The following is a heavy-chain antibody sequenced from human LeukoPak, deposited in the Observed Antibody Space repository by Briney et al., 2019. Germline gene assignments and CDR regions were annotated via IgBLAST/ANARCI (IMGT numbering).Heavy chain of an antibody. D-gene: IGHD3-22*01. CDR2: ISAYNGNT. J-gene: IGHJ3*02. Sequence: ASVKVSCKASGYTFTNYGISWVRQAPGQGLEWMGWISAYNGNTHYAQNLQGRVTMTTDTSTSTAYMELKSLRSDDTAVYYCARGTDYYDSSGDDAFDIWGQGTMVTVSS. CDR3: ARGTDYYDSSGDDAFDI. V-gene: IGHV1-18*01. CDR1: GYTFTNYG.